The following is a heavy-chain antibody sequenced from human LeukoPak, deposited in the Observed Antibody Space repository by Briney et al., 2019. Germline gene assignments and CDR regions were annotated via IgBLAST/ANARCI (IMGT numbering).Heavy chain of an antibody. D-gene: IGHD1-26*01. CDR3: ARVGPTRSDFDY. Sequence: PGGSLRLSCAASGFISSSNYMTWARQAPGKGLEWVSVIFSGGSTYYADSVKGRVTISRDNSKNTLYLQMNNLRGEDTAVYYCARVGPTRSDFDYWGQGTLVTVSS. CDR2: IFSGGST. J-gene: IGHJ4*02. CDR1: GFISSSNY. V-gene: IGHV3-53*01.